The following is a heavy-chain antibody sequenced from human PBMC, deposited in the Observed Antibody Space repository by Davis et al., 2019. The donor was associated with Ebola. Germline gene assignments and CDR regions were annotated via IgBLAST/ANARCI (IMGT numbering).Heavy chain of an antibody. D-gene: IGHD6-6*01. Sequence: GGSLRLSCAASGFTFTDHYMDWVRQAPGKGLEWVGRTRNKANSYTTEYASSVKGRFTISRDDSKNSLYLQMNSLKTEDTAVYYCSRDLKQRPPAYYYGMDVWGQGATVTVSS. V-gene: IGHV3-72*01. J-gene: IGHJ6*02. CDR2: TRNKANSYTT. CDR3: SRDLKQRPPAYYYGMDV. CDR1: GFTFTDHY.